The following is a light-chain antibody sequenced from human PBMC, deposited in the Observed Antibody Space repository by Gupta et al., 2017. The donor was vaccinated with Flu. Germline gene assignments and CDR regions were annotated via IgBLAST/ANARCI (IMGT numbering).Light chain of an antibody. CDR3: AAWDDSLNGWV. CDR2: RNN. J-gene: IGLJ3*02. Sequence: QSFLTQPPSASRTPGQRVTLSCSGSSSTIGSNTVNWYPQHPGKAPKLLIYRNNQRPSGVPDRFSGSKSGTSASLAISGLQSEDEADYYCAAWDDSLNGWVFGGGTKLPVL. V-gene: IGLV1-44*01. CDR1: SSTIGSNT.